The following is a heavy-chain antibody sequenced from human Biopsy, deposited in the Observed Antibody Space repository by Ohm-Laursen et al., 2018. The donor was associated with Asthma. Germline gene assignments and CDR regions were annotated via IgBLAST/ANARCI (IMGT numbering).Heavy chain of an antibody. J-gene: IGHJ6*02. CDR2: TDERGVT. Sequence: GTLSLTCNVYPGSFSGFFWTWIRQSPGRGLEWIGETDERGVTNNNPSLKSRVIISIDTYWNRVSLKLTSVTAADTAVYYCARGPELDVWGQGTTVTVSS. CDR3: ARGPELDV. V-gene: IGHV4-34*01. CDR1: PGSFSGFF.